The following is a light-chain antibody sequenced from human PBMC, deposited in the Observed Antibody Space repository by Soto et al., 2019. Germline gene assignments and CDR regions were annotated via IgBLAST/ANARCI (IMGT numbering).Light chain of an antibody. V-gene: IGKV3-20*01. CDR2: GAS. CDR1: QSINSRY. Sequence: EIVLTQSPGTLSLSPGERATLSCRASQSINSRYLAWYQQKPGQAPRLLIYGASSRATGIPDRFSGSRSGTDFTLTISRLEAEDFPVYYCQQFGSSPGFTFGPGTKVHIK. J-gene: IGKJ3*01. CDR3: QQFGSSPGFT.